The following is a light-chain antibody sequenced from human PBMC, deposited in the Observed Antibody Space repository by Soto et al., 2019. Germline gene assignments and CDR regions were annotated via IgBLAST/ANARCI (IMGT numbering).Light chain of an antibody. CDR2: DVT. CDR1: SSDVGGYNF. V-gene: IGLV2-14*01. CDR3: SSYTSSSTLVV. Sequence: QSALTQPASASGSPGQSITIPCTGTSSDVGGYNFVSWYQQYPGKAPKLMIYDVTNRPSGVSNRFSASKSGNTASLTISGLQAEDEANYYCSSYTSSSTLVVFGGGTKLTVL. J-gene: IGLJ2*01.